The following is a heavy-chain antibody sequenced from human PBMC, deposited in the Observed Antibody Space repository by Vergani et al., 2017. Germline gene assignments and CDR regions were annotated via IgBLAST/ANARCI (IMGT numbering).Heavy chain of an antibody. D-gene: IGHD3-3*01. CDR2: IWYDGSNK. CDR3: ARGDDFKGMDV. CDR1: GFTFSSYG. J-gene: IGHJ6*02. Sequence: QVQLVESGGGVVQPGRSLRLSCAASGFTFSSYGMHWVRQAPGKGLEWVAVIWYDGSNKYNADSVKGRFTISRDNSKNTLYLQMNSLRAEDTAVYYCARGDDFKGMDVWGQGTTVTVSS. V-gene: IGHV3-33*01.